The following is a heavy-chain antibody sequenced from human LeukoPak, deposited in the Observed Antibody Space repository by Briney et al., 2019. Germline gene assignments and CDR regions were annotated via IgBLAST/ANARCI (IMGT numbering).Heavy chain of an antibody. CDR3: ARGGGYGSGSLFYYYYMDV. V-gene: IGHV4-59*01. CDR1: GGSISSYY. CDR2: IYYSGST. Sequence: SETLSLTCTVSGGSISSYYWSWIRQPPGKGLEWIGYIYYSGSTNYNPSLKSRVTISVDTSKNQFSLKLTSVTAADTAVYYCARGGGYGSGSLFYYYYMDVWGKGTTVTISS. J-gene: IGHJ6*03. D-gene: IGHD3-10*01.